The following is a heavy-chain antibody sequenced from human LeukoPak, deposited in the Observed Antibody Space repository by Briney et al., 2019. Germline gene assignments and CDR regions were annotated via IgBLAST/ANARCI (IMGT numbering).Heavy chain of an antibody. D-gene: IGHD2-15*01. Sequence: GGSLRLSCAASGFTFSSYWMHWVRQAPGKGLVWVSRINSAGSSTNYADSVKGRFTISRDNAKNTLYLQMNSLRADDTAVYYCARGKYCSGGSCYEYWFDPWGQGTLVTVSS. CDR1: GFTFSSYW. CDR3: ARGKYCSGGSCYEYWFDP. V-gene: IGHV3-74*01. J-gene: IGHJ5*02. CDR2: INSAGSST.